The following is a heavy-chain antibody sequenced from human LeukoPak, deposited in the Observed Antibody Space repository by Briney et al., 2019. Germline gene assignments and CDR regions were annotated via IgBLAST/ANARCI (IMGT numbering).Heavy chain of an antibody. D-gene: IGHD3-22*01. CDR2: FDPEDGET. CDR3: ATESPRRQYYDDSNWFDP. Sequence: ASVKVSCKVSGYTLTELSIHWVRQAPGKGLEWMGGFDPEDGETIYAQKFQGRVTMTEDTSTDTAYMELSSLRSEDTAVYYCATESPRRQYYDDSNWFDPWGQGTLVTVSS. V-gene: IGHV1-24*01. J-gene: IGHJ5*02. CDR1: GYTLTELS.